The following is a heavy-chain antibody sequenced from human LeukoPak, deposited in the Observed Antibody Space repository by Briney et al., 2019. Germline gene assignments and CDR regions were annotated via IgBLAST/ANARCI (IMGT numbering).Heavy chain of an antibody. Sequence: GGSLRLSCAASGFSFTNYSMNWVRQAPGKGLEWVSSISTSSSYIYYADSAKGRFTISRDNTKNSLYLQMNSLRAEDTAVYYCARDRDPYFDYLWGSYRPSYFDDWGQGTLVTVSS. CDR3: ARDRDPYFDYLWGSYRPSYFDD. J-gene: IGHJ4*02. V-gene: IGHV3-21*01. CDR1: GFSFTNYS. CDR2: ISTSSSYI. D-gene: IGHD3-16*02.